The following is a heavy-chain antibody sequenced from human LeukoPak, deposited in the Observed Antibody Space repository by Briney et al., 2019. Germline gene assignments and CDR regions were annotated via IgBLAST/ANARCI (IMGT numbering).Heavy chain of an antibody. CDR3: ACSRLTFSSSWLW. J-gene: IGHJ4*02. D-gene: IGHD6-13*01. CDR1: RFTFSSYG. CDR2: IRYDGSNK. V-gene: IGHV3-30*02. Sequence: GGSLRLSCAASRFTFSSYGMHWVRQAPGKGLEWVAFIRYDGSNKYYADSVKGRFTISRDNSKNTLYLQMNSLRADDTAVYYCACSRLTFSSSWLWWGQGALVTVSS.